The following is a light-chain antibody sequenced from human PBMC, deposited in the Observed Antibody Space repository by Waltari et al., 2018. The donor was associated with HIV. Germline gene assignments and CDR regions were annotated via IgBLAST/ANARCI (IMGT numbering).Light chain of an antibody. Sequence: QSVLPQPPSASGTPGQRVTISCSGSSSNIGRNYVYWYQQLPGTAPKLLIYTNNQRPSGVPDRFSGSKSGTSASLAISGLRSEDEADYYCAAWDASLSVVFGGGTKLTVL. CDR2: TNN. V-gene: IGLV1-47*01. J-gene: IGLJ2*01. CDR3: AAWDASLSVV. CDR1: SSNIGRNY.